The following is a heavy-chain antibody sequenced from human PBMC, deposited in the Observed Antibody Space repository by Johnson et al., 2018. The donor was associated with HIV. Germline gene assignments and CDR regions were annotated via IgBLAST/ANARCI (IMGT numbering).Heavy chain of an antibody. CDR2: ISFDGSNE. V-gene: IGHV3-30*04. CDR3: AREEGSDILTRGDAFDI. J-gene: IGHJ3*02. D-gene: IGHD3-9*01. Sequence: QVQLVESGGGVVRPGGSLRLSCAASGFTFSSYAMHWVRQAPGKGLEWAAVISFDGSNEYYADSVKGRFTISRDNAKNSLSLQMNSLRAEDTAIYYCAREEGSDILTRGDAFDIWGQGTMVAVSS. CDR1: GFTFSSYA.